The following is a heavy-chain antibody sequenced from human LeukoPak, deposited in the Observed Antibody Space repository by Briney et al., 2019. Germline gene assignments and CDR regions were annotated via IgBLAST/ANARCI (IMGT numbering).Heavy chain of an antibody. Sequence: SETLSLTCAVYGGSFSGYYWSWIRQPPGKGLVWIGEINHSGSTNYNPSLKSRVTISVDTSKNQFSLKLSSVTAADTAVYYCARGPHYYDSSGYYPTWGQGTLVTVSS. CDR1: GGSFSGYY. V-gene: IGHV4-34*01. CDR3: ARGPHYYDSSGYYPT. CDR2: INHSGST. D-gene: IGHD3-22*01. J-gene: IGHJ4*02.